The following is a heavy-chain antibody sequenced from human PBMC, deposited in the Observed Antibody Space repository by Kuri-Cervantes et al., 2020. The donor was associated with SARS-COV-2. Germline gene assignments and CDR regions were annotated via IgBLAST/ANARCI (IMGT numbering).Heavy chain of an antibody. Sequence: GGSLRPSCAASGFTLSSYGMHWVRQAPGKGLEWVAVISYDGSNKYYADSVKGRFTISRDNSKNSLYLQMNSLRAEDTAVYYCAKDSGSGFWSGYWSWGKQSGKHWCDPWGQGTLVTVSS. D-gene: IGHD3-3*01. CDR1: GFTLSSYG. CDR2: ISYDGSNK. V-gene: IGHV3-30*18. J-gene: IGHJ5*02. CDR3: AKDSGSGFWSGYWSWGKQSGKHWCDP.